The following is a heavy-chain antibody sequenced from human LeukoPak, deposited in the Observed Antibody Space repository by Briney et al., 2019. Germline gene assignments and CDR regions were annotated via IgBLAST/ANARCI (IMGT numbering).Heavy chain of an antibody. CDR3: ARHRGSLKTGYSPKHPLDI. CDR1: GASLSGSNYY. CDR2: IYYTGNT. J-gene: IGHJ3*02. V-gene: IGHV4-39*01. D-gene: IGHD3-9*01. Sequence: SETLSLTCSVSGASLSGSNYYWGWIRQPPGKGLQWLATIYYTGNTFYNPSPKSRVTISVDTSKRQLSLKLTSVTAADSAMYYCARHRGSLKTGYSPKHPLDIWGQGTMITVSS.